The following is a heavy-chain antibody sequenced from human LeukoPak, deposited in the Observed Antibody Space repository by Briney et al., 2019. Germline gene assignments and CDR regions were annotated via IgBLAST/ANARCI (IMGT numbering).Heavy chain of an antibody. D-gene: IGHD3-3*01. J-gene: IGHJ4*02. CDR3: ARVNYDFWSGYYEYYFDY. CDR2: INPNSSGT. CDR1: GYTFTGYY. Sequence: GASVKVSCKASGYTFTGYYMHWVRQAPGQGLEWMGWINPNSSGTNYAQKFQGRVTMTRDTSISTAYMELSRLRSDDTAVYYCARVNYDFWSGYYEYYFDYWGQGTLVTVSS. V-gene: IGHV1-2*02.